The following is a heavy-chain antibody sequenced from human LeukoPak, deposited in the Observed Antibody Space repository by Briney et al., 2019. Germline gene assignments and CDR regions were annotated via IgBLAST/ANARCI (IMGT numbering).Heavy chain of an antibody. Sequence: GGSLRLSCAASGFTFRSYWMRWVRQAPGKGLEWVANIKQDGSEKNYVDSVKGRFTISRDNAKNSLYLQMNSLRAEDTAVYYCVRDARWFDPWGQGTLVTVSS. J-gene: IGHJ5*02. CDR3: VRDARWFDP. CDR2: IKQDGSEK. CDR1: GFTFRSYW. V-gene: IGHV3-7*03.